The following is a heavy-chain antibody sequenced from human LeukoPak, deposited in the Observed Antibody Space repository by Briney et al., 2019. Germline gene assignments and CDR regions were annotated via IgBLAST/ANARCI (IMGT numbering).Heavy chain of an antibody. CDR3: ARDDPAYYFDY. CDR2: INPNSGGP. CDR1: GYTFTGYY. Sequence: ASVKVSCKASGYTFTGYYMHWVRQAPGQGLEWMGWINPNSGGPNYAQKFQGRVTMTRDTSISTAYMELSRLRSDDTAVYYCARDDPAYYFDYWGQGTLVTVSS. J-gene: IGHJ4*02. V-gene: IGHV1-2*02.